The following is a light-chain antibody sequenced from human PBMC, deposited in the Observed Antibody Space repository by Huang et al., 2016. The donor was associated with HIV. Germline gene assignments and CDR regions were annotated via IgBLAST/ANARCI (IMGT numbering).Light chain of an antibody. CDR2: KAF. CDR3: QQYKAYPWT. Sequence: DIQMTQSPFALSPSVGDTVTITCRASQNISQWLAWYQQKPGKAPQLLIYKAFSLQDGVSSKFSGSGSGTDFTLTISSLQPDDFATYYCQQYKAYPWTFGQGTKVEIK. CDR1: QNISQW. J-gene: IGKJ1*01. V-gene: IGKV1-5*03.